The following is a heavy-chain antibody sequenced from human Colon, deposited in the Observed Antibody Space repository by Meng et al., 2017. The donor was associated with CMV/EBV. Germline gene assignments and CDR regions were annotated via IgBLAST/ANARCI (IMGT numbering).Heavy chain of an antibody. CDR1: GFTFSNSD. CDR3: AKEAGGAHYGLDV. V-gene: IGHV3-30*02. D-gene: IGHD1-26*01. CDR2: IQYDGNKK. Sequence: GGSLSLSCAASGFTFSNSDMNWVRQAPGKGLEWVAFIQYDGNKKHYADSMKGRFTISRDNFNNTLNLHMDGLRVEDTAVYYCAKEAGGAHYGLDVWGQGTTVTVSS. J-gene: IGHJ6*02.